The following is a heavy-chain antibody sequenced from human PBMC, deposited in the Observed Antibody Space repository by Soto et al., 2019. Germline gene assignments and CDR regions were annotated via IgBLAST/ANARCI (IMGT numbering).Heavy chain of an antibody. CDR3: ARRSSGEFRSGWHFDY. D-gene: IGHD6-19*01. J-gene: IGHJ4*02. CDR2: ISAYNGNT. CDR1: GYTFTSYG. Sequence: QVQLVQSGAEVKKPGASVKVSCKASGYTFTSYGISWVRQAPGQGLEWMGWISAYNGNTNYAQKRQGRVTMTTDTSTRTGHMELRSVRSDDTAVYYCARRSSGEFRSGWHFDYWGQGTLVTVSS. V-gene: IGHV1-18*01.